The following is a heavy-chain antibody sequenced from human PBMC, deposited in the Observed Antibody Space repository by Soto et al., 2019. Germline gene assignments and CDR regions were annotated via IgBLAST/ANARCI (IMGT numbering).Heavy chain of an antibody. Sequence: SETLSLTCTVSGGSMSNYYWSWIRQPPGKGLEWIGYIYYIGSTNYNPSLKSRVTMSVDTSRNQLSLNLTSVTAADTAVYYCAREGGESSDGLYYFDSWGQGSLVTVSS. CDR3: AREGGESSDGLYYFDS. CDR2: IYYIGST. V-gene: IGHV4-59*01. D-gene: IGHD3-16*01. J-gene: IGHJ4*02. CDR1: GGSMSNYY.